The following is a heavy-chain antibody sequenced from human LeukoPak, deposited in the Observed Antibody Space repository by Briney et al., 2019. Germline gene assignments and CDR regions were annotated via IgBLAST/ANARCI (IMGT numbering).Heavy chain of an antibody. CDR1: GGSFSGYY. J-gene: IGHJ4*02. CDR2: INHSGST. Sequence: SETLSLTCAVYGGSFSGYYWSWIRQPPGKGLEWIGEINHSGSTNYNPSLKSRVTISVDTSKNQFSLKLSSVTAADTAVYYCARGIYSDFRSGYYTQPSPYYFDYWGQGTLVTVSS. V-gene: IGHV4-34*01. CDR3: ARGIYSDFRSGYYTQPSPYYFDY. D-gene: IGHD3-3*01.